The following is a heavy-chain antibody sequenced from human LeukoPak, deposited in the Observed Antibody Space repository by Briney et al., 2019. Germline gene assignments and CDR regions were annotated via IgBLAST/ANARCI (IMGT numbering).Heavy chain of an antibody. CDR2: IDWDDDK. D-gene: IGHD3-22*01. J-gene: IGHJ4*02. CDR3: ARISDSSGGYY. CDR1: GGSISSGEYY. Sequence: QTLSLTCTVSGGSISSGEYYWSWIRQPPGKALEWLARIDWDDDKYYSTSLKTRLTISKDTSKNQVVLTMTNMDPVDTATYYCARISDSSGGYYWGQGTLVTVSS. V-gene: IGHV2-70*11.